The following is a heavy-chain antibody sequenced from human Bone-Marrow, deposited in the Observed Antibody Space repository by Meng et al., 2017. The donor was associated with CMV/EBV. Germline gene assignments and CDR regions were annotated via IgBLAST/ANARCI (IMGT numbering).Heavy chain of an antibody. CDR1: GFTFSRYA. CDR3: AKCIAARPSYPDY. Sequence: PASGFTFSRYAMRWVRQAPGKVLEWVSAISGSGGSTYYADSVKGRFTISRDNSKNTLYLQMNSLRAEDTAVYYCAKCIAARPSYPDYWGQGTLVTVSS. V-gene: IGHV3-23*01. J-gene: IGHJ4*02. CDR2: ISGSGGST. D-gene: IGHD6-6*01.